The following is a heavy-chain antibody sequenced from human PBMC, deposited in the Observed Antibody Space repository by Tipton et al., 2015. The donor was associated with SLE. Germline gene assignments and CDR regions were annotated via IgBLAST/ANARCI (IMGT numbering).Heavy chain of an antibody. CDR1: GGSISSSTYY. J-gene: IGHJ3*02. Sequence: TLSLTCTVSGGSISSSTYYWGWIRQPPGKGLEWIGTIYYTGNTYYNPSLKSRVTISVDTSKNQFSLKLSSVTAADTAVYYCARGGSADAFDIWGQGTMVTVSS. CDR2: IYYTGNT. V-gene: IGHV4-39*01. CDR3: ARGGSADAFDI.